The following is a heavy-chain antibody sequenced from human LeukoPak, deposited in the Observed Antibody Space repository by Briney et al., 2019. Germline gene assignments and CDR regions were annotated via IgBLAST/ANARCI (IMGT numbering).Heavy chain of an antibody. CDR2: MNPNSGNT. J-gene: IGHJ4*02. CDR3: ARSYGGYCSGGSCYSIDY. V-gene: IGHV1-8*01. D-gene: IGHD2-15*01. Sequence: ASVKVSCKASGYTFTSYDINWVRQATGQGLEWMEWMNPNSGNTGYAEKFQGRVTMTRNISIRTAYMELSSLRSEDTAVYYCARSYGGYCSGGSCYSIDYWGQGTLVTVSS. CDR1: GYTFTSYD.